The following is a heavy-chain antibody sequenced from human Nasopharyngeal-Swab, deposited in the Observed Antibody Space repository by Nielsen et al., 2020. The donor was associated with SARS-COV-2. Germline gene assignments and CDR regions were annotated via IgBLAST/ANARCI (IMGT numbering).Heavy chain of an antibody. CDR3: AKGRVTIFGVVIIDYYYYMAV. V-gene: IGHV3-30*18. CDR2: ISYDGNYK. D-gene: IGHD3-3*01. J-gene: IGHJ6*03. Sequence: GGSLRPSCAASGSTFSSYGMHWVRQAPGKGLEWVAVISYDGNYKDYADSVQGRFTISRDNSKNTLFLQMNSLRAEDTAVYYCAKGRVTIFGVVIIDYYYYMAVWGKGTTVTVSS. CDR1: GSTFSSYG.